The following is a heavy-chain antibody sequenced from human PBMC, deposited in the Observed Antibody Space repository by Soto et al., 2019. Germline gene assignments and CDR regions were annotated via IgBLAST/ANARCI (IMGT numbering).Heavy chain of an antibody. V-gene: IGHV4-34*01. CDR2: ISPSGST. J-gene: IGHJ3*02. D-gene: IGHD6-19*01. CDR3: ARGREQWLVSAFDI. Sequence: QVQLHQWGARLLKSSETLSLTRAVYGGSFSTYYWSWIRQSPGKGLEWIGEISPSGSTNYHPSLKSRVTISLDTSKSHFSLKLNFVTAADTALYYCARGREQWLVSAFDIWDQGTMVTVSS. CDR1: GGSFSTYY.